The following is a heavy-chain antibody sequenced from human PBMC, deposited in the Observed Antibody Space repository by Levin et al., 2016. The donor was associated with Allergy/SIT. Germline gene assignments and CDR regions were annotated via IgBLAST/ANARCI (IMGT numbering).Heavy chain of an antibody. CDR3: ARGLPPDCSSTSCYTLYYYYYYMDV. D-gene: IGHD2-2*02. CDR1: GGTFSSYA. J-gene: IGHJ6*03. Sequence: SVKVSCKASGGTFSSYAISWVRQAPGQGLEWMGGIIPIFGTANYAQKFQGRVTITADESTSTAYMELSSLRSEDTAVYYCARGLPPDCSSTSCYTLYYYYYYMDVWGKGTTVTVSS. V-gene: IGHV1-69*13. CDR2: IIPIFGTA.